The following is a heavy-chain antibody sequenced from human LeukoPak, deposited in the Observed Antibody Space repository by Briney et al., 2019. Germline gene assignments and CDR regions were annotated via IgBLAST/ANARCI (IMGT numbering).Heavy chain of an antibody. CDR1: GGTFSSYA. J-gene: IGHJ5*02. V-gene: IGHV1-69*05. Sequence: GASVKVSCKASGGTFSSYAISWVRQAPGQGLEWMGGIIPIFGTANYAQKFQGRVTVTTDESTSTAYMELSSLRSEDTAVYYCARDLPPAVAGTWRRFDPWGQGTLVTVSS. CDR3: ARDLPPAVAGTWRRFDP. D-gene: IGHD6-19*01. CDR2: IIPIFGTA.